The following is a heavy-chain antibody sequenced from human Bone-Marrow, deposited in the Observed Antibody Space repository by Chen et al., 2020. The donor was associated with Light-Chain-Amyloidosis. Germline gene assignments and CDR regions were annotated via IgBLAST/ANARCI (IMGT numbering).Heavy chain of an antibody. CDR3: ARGNWNDLAFDV. CDR1: GGSITSGSFS. Sequence: QLQLQESGSGLVTSSQTLSLTCAVSGGSITSGSFSWNWIRQPLGKGLEWIGYVYQSGSTYYNPSLNSRVTISVDLSENHFSLTLRSLTAADSAVYYCARGNWNDLAFDVWGQGTLVTVYS. J-gene: IGHJ3*01. D-gene: IGHD1-1*01. V-gene: IGHV4-30-2*01. CDR2: VYQSGST.